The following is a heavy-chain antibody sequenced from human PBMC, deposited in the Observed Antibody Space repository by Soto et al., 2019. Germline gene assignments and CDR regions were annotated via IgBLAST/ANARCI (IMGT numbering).Heavy chain of an antibody. CDR2: ISGSGGST. V-gene: IGHV3-23*01. D-gene: IGHD6-13*01. CDR1: GFTFSSYA. CDR3: AKDLIASSSWYYFQH. Sequence: GGSLRLSCAASGFTFSSYAMSWVRQAPGKGLEWVSAISGSGGSTYYADSVKGRFTISRDNSKNTLYLQMNSLRAEDTAVYYCAKDLIASSSWYYFQHWGQGTLVTVSS. J-gene: IGHJ1*01.